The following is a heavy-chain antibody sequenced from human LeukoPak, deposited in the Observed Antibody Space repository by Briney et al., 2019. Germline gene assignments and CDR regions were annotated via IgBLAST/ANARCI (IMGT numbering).Heavy chain of an antibody. V-gene: IGHV4-4*07. J-gene: IGHJ4*02. CDR3: ARHRFPPVGYCSGGSCYSLDY. D-gene: IGHD2-15*01. CDR1: GGSISSYY. Sequence: SETLSLTCTVSGGSISSYYWSWIRQPAGKGLEWIGRIYTSGSTNYNPSLKSRVTISVDTSKNQFSLKLSSVTAADTAVYYCARHRFPPVGYCSGGSCYSLDYWGQGTLVTVSS. CDR2: IYTSGST.